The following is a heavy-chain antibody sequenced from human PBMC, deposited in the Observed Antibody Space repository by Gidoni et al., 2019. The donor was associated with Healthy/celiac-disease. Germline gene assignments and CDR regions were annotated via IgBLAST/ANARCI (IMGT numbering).Heavy chain of an antibody. CDR1: GGSFSGYY. CDR2: IKHSGST. D-gene: IGHD4-17*01. Sequence: QVQLQQCGAGLLKPSETLSLTCAVSGGSFSGYYWSWIRQPPGTVLEWIGKIKHSGSTNYNPALKSRVTISVDTAKNQFSLKLSSVTAADTAVYYCASPFHGDYDYWGQGTLVTVSS. J-gene: IGHJ4*02. CDR3: ASPFHGDYDY. V-gene: IGHV4-34*01.